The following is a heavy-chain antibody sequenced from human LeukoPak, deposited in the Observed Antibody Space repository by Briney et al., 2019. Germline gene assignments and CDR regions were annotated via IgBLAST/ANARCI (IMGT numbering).Heavy chain of an antibody. D-gene: IGHD2-2*02. V-gene: IGHV3-74*01. CDR1: GFSFRNYW. CDR3: ARDPDCDSTSCYIGPYNWFDP. CDR2: INKDGTNT. Sequence: PGGSLRLSCAASGFSFRNYWMHWVRQAPGKGLVWVSRINKDGTNTNYADSVKGRFTISRDNAKNTLYLQMNSLRAEDTAVYYCARDPDCDSTSCYIGPYNWFDPWGQGTLVTVSS. J-gene: IGHJ5*02.